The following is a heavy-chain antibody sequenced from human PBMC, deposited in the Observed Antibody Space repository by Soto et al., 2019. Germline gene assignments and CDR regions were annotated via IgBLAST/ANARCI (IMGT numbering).Heavy chain of an antibody. CDR2: ISHSGSST. J-gene: IGHJ5*02. CDR1: GVTFSNYA. Sequence: EVQFLESGGGLVQPGGSLRLSCAASGVTFSNYAMNWVRQAPGKGLEWVSGISHSGSSTYYADSVKGRFTISRDNSKNTLFLQMNSLTAEDTAVYYCAKGSWVHHGSEGGNWRDPWGQGTLVTVSS. D-gene: IGHD3-10*01. CDR3: AKGSWVHHGSEGGNWRDP. V-gene: IGHV3-23*01.